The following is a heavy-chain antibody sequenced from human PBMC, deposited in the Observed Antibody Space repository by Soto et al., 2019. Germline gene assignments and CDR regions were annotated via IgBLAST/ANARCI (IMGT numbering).Heavy chain of an antibody. D-gene: IGHD3-3*01. CDR2: IWYDGSNK. Sequence: QVQLVESGGGVVQPGRSLRLSCAASGFTFSSYGMHWVRQAPGKGLEWVAVIWYDGSNKYYADSVKGRFTISRDNSKNTLYLQMNSLRAEDTAVYYCARDLSYYDFWSCYYSPEYYFDYWGQGTLVTVSS. J-gene: IGHJ4*02. CDR3: ARDLSYYDFWSCYYSPEYYFDY. V-gene: IGHV3-33*01. CDR1: GFTFSSYG.